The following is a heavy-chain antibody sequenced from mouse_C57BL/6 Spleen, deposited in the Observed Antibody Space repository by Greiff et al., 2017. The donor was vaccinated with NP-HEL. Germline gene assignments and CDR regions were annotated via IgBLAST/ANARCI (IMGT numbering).Heavy chain of an antibody. CDR2: ISYDGSN. CDR3: ARDEFYDGSYFDY. D-gene: IGHD2-3*01. Sequence: EVKLQESGPGLVKPSQSLSLTCSVTGYSITSGYYWNWIRQFPGNKLEWMGYISYDGSNNYNPSLKNRISITRDTSKNQFFLKLNSVTTEDTATYYCARDEFYDGSYFDYWGQGTTLTVSS. V-gene: IGHV3-6*01. J-gene: IGHJ2*01. CDR1: GYSITSGYY.